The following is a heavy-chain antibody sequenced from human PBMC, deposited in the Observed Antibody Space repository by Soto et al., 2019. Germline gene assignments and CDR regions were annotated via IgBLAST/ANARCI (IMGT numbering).Heavy chain of an antibody. D-gene: IGHD3-22*01. CDR2: ISAYNGNT. V-gene: IGHV1-18*01. Sequence: ASVKVSCKASGYTFTSYGISWVRQAPGQGLEWMGWISAYNGNTNYAQKLQGRVTMTTDTSTSTAYMELRSLRSDDTAVYYCARVPVEGYYDSSGYYFPADYWGQGTLVTVSS. CDR1: GYTFTSYG. J-gene: IGHJ4*02. CDR3: ARVPVEGYYDSSGYYFPADY.